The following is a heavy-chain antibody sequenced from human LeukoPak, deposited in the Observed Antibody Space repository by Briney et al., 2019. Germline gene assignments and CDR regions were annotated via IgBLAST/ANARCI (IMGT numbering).Heavy chain of an antibody. J-gene: IGHJ4*02. Sequence: SETLSLTCTVSGGSISSSSYYWGWIRQPPGKGLEWIGSIYYSGSTYYNPSLKSRVTISVDTSKNQFSLKLSSVTAADTAVYYCATVPAVDYWGQGTLVTVSS. V-gene: IGHV4-39*01. CDR1: GGSISSSSYY. CDR3: ATVPAVDY. CDR2: IYYSGST. D-gene: IGHD1-1*01.